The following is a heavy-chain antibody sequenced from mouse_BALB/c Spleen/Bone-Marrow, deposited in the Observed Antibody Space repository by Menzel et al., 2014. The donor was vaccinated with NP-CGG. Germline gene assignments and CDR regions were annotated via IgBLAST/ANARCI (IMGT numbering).Heavy chain of an antibody. Sequence: EVQLVESGGGLVQPGGSLRLSCATSGFTFTDYYMSWVRQPPGKALEWLGFIRNKANGYTTECSAFVKGRLTISRDNSQSFLYLQKNTLRAEDSATYYCARDTNSDIYGYLDVWGAGTTVTVSS. V-gene: IGHV7-3*02. D-gene: IGHD2-12*01. CDR3: ARDTNSDIYGYLDV. J-gene: IGHJ1*01. CDR1: GFTFTDYY. CDR2: IRNKANGYTT.